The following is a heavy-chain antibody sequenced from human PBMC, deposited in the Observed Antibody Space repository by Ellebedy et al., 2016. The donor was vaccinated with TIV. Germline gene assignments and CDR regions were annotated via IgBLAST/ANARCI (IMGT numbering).Heavy chain of an antibody. CDR1: GSSISSGDYY. CDR2: INHSGST. J-gene: IGHJ5*02. V-gene: IGHV4-30-4*01. CDR3: AGAPGYKNGWYFNFDS. Sequence: SETLSLTCTVSGSSISSGDYYWSWIRQPPGKGLEWIGEINHSGSTNYNPSLKSRVTISVDTSKNQFSLKLTSLTAADTAVYYCAGAPGYKNGWYFNFDSWGQGTLVTVSS. D-gene: IGHD6-19*01.